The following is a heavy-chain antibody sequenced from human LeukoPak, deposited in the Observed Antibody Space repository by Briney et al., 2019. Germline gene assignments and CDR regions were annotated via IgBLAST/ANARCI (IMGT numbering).Heavy chain of an antibody. Sequence: GGSLRLSCAASGFTFSSYSMNWVRQAPGKGLEWVSSISSSSSYIYYADSVKGRFTISRDNAKNSLYLQMNSLRAEDTAVYYRARGGITMVRGVIITGYYYMDVWGKGTTVTISS. CDR1: GFTFSSYS. D-gene: IGHD3-10*01. CDR3: ARGGITMVRGVIITGYYYMDV. J-gene: IGHJ6*03. CDR2: ISSSSSYI. V-gene: IGHV3-21*01.